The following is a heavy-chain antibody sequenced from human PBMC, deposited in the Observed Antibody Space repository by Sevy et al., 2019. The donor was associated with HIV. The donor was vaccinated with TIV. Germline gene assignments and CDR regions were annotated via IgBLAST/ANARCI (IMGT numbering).Heavy chain of an antibody. CDR3: AREWGFAMANPFDI. CDR2: FNPNSGDT. Sequence: ASVKISCKASGYTFIDYYLIWVRQAPGQGLEWMGRFNPNSGDTNYAQKFQGRVTMTRDASINSAYMELSRLTSDDTAVYYCAREWGFAMANPFDIWGQGTMVTVSS. V-gene: IGHV1-2*06. J-gene: IGHJ3*02. D-gene: IGHD2-2*01. CDR1: GYTFIDYY.